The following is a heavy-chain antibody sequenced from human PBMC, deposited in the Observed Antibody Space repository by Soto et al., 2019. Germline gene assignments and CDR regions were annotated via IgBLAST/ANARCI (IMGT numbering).Heavy chain of an antibody. V-gene: IGHV1-69*13. CDR2: IIPIFGTA. D-gene: IGHD6-13*01. J-gene: IGHJ6*02. CDR1: GGTFSSYA. Sequence: SVKVSCKASGGTFSSYAIGWVRQAPGQGLEWMGGIIPIFGTANYAQKFQGRVTITADESTSTAYMELSSLRSEDTAVYYCAREGDKIAAAGRGYYYYGMDVWGQGTTVTVSS. CDR3: AREGDKIAAAGRGYYYYGMDV.